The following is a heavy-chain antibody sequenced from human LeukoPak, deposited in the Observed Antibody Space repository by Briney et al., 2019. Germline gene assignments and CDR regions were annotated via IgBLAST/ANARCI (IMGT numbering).Heavy chain of an antibody. Sequence: GRSLRLSCAASGFTFSSYAMHWVRQAPGKGLEWVAVISYDGSNKYSADAVKGRFTISRDNAKNSLYMQMNSLRAEDTAVYYCARAYCSSTSCPFQHWGQGTLVTVSS. D-gene: IGHD2-2*01. CDR3: ARAYCSSTSCPFQH. CDR1: GFTFSSYA. CDR2: ISYDGSNK. V-gene: IGHV3-30*04. J-gene: IGHJ1*01.